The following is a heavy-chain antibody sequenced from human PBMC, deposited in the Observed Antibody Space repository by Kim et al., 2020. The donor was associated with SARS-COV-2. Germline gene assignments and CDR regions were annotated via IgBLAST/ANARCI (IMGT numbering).Heavy chain of an antibody. CDR1: GGSISSSSYY. D-gene: IGHD3-3*01. J-gene: IGHJ6*02. Sequence: SETLSLTCTVSGGSISSSSYYWGWIRQPPGKGLEWIGSIYYSGSTYYNPSLKSRVTISVDTSKNQFSLKLSSVTAADTAVYYCAREPPSWASRYDSLGGMDVWGQGTTVTVSS. CDR3: AREPPSWASRYDSLGGMDV. V-gene: IGHV4-39*07. CDR2: IYYSGST.